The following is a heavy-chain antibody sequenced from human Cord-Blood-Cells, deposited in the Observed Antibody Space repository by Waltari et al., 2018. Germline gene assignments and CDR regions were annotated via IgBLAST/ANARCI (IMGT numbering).Heavy chain of an antibody. CDR3: ATRGGYYYDSSGSHGAFDI. V-gene: IGHV1-24*01. Sequence: QVQLVQSGAEVKKPGASVKVSCKVSGYTLTELSMPGGRQAPGKGLEWMGGFYPEDGETIYAHKFQGRVTMTEDTSTDTAYMELSSLRSEDTAVYYCATRGGYYYDSSGSHGAFDIWGQGTMVTVSS. CDR2: FYPEDGET. J-gene: IGHJ3*02. CDR1: GYTLTELS. D-gene: IGHD3-22*01.